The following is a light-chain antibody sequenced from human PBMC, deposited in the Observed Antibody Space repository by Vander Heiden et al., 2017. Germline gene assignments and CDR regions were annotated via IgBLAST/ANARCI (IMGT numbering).Light chain of an antibody. CDR3: ATWDDSLNVYV. CDR1: SSNIGGNT. J-gene: IGLJ1*01. CDR2: SNN. V-gene: IGLV1-44*01. Sequence: QSVLTQPPSASGTPGQSVTISCSGSSSNIGGNTVNWYQHLPGTAPKLLIYSNNQRPSGVPDRFSASKSGTSASLVISGLQSEDEADYYCATWDDSLNVYVFGIGTKVTVL.